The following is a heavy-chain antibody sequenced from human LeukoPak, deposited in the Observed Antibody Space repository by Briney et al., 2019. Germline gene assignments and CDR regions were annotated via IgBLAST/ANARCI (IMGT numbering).Heavy chain of an antibody. CDR2: ISGSGTNT. V-gene: IGHV3-23*01. J-gene: IGHJ4*02. CDR3: AKDNSYGNFDY. D-gene: IGHD5-18*01. CDR1: GFTFSSFT. Sequence: GGSLRLSCAASGFTFSSFTMSWVRRAPGKGLEWVSAISGSGTNTYYADFVKGRFTISRDNSKNTLYLQMNSLRAEDTAVYYYAKDNSYGNFDYWGQGTLVTVSS.